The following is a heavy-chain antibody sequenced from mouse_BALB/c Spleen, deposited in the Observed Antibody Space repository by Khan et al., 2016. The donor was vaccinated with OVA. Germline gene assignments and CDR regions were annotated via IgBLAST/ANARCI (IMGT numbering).Heavy chain of an antibody. CDR3: ARPPFFSYVMVY. J-gene: IGHJ4*01. CDR2: INTYTGEP. CDR1: GYTFKNHG. Sequence: QIQLVQSGPELKKPGETVKISCKASGYTFKNHGMNWVKQAPGKGLTWMGWINTYTGEPTYVEDFKGRFAFSLETSASTAYLPINNLKNEDTATYYGARPPFFSYVMVYWGQGTSVTVSS. V-gene: IGHV9-3-1*01.